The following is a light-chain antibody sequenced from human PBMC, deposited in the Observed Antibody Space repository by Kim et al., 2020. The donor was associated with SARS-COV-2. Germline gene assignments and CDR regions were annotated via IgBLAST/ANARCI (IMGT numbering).Light chain of an antibody. CDR2: CAS. V-gene: IGKV4-1*01. CDR3: QQFYPTPLT. CDR1: QTILYHSNNDSN. J-gene: IGKJ4*01. Sequence: ATLNGKASQTILYHSNNDSNLAWYQHKPGQPPKLLIYCASTRASGVPDRFSGSGSGTEFTLTISSLQAEDVAVYYCQQFYPTPLTFGGGTKVDIK.